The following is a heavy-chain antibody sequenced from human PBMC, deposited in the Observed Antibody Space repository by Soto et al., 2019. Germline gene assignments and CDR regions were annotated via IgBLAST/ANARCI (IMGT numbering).Heavy chain of an antibody. V-gene: IGHV1-8*01. CDR1: GYTFSDFD. D-gene: IGHD3-3*01. Sequence: ASVKVSCKASGYTFSDFDINWLRQASGQGPEWMGWMNAKSGDTFFAQRFQGKFNMTWDTSLSTAYMEVGSLTSDDTAIYYCARGNTFNYDGFDVWGQGTTVTVSS. J-gene: IGHJ6*02. CDR3: ARGNTFNYDGFDV. CDR2: MNAKSGDT.